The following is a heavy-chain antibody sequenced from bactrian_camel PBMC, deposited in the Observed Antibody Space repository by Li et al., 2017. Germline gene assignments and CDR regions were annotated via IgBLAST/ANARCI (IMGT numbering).Heavy chain of an antibody. CDR3: AIGWGGNWFAA. J-gene: IGHJ6*01. CDR1: GFTFRSYY. CDR2: FATDGMRT. D-gene: IGHD1*01. V-gene: IGHV3-2*01. Sequence: HVQLVESGGGLVQPGGSLRLSCAASGFTFRSYYMSWVRQPPGKGLEWVSTFATDGMRTYYGDSAKGRFTISRASAQSTIDLEMNSLKNEDTTLYYCAIGWGGNWFAAWGQGTQVTVS.